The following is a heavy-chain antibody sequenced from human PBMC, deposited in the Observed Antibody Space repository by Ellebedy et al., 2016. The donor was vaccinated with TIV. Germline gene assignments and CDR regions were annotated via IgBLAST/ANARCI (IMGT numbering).Heavy chain of an antibody. CDR2: IYWDDDK. V-gene: IGHV2-5*02. D-gene: IGHD6-13*01. CDR1: GFSLSTSGVG. CDR3: THTPGYSSSWGQVE. J-gene: IGHJ4*02. Sequence: SGPTLVXPTQTLTLTCTFSGFSLSTSGVGVGWIRQPPGKALEWLALIYWDDDKRYSPSLKSRLTITKDTSKNQVVLTMTNMDPVDTATYYCTHTPGYSSSWGQVEWGQGTLVTVSS.